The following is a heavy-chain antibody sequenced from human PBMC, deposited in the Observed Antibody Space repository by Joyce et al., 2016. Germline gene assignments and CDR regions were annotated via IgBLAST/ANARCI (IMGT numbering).Heavy chain of an antibody. CDR1: GGAIRSYF. CDR2: IYYTGNT. Sequence: QIQLQESGLGLVKPSETLSLTCTVSGGAIRSYFWSWIRQPPGKGLEYLGYIYYTGNTNYNPSLKSRVTISIDTSNNQFSLRLSAVTAADTAVYYCARLKDTSYSLDYWGQGTLVTASS. V-gene: IGHV4-59*01. J-gene: IGHJ4*02. D-gene: IGHD2-15*01. CDR3: ARLKDTSYSLDY.